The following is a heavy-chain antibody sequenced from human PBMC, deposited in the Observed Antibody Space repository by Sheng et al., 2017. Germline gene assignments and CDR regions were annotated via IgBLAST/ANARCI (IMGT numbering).Heavy chain of an antibody. D-gene: IGHD1-26*01. V-gene: IGHV1-69*01. CDR3: ARDHGGSFLLDF. CDR1: GGTLSRYA. CDR2: IIPIFGRP. J-gene: IGHJ4*02. Sequence: QEQLVQSGAEVKKPGSSXKVSCKASGGTLSRYAINWVRQAPGQGLEWVGGIIPIFGRPVYAEKLQDRVTLTADDSTSTAYMELRGLTPDDTAIYFCARDHGGSFLLDFWGQGTMVTVSS.